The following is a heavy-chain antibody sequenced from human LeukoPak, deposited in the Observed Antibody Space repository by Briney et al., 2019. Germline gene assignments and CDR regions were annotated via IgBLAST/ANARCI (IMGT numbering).Heavy chain of an antibody. J-gene: IGHJ4*02. V-gene: IGHV4-61*02. CDR2: THISGST. CDR3: ARNMLYSSGWSLDY. D-gene: IGHD6-19*01. CDR1: GGSISSGDYY. Sequence: SQTLSLTCTVSGGSISSGDYYWSWIRQPPGKGLEWIGRTHISGSTNYNPSLKSRVTMSVDTSKNQFSLKLSSVTAADTAVYYCARNMLYSSGWSLDYWGQGILVTASS.